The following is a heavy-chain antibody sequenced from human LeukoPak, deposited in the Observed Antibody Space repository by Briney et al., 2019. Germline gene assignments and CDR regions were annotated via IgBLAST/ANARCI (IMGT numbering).Heavy chain of an antibody. D-gene: IGHD3-3*01. CDR2: ISAYNGNT. CDR1: GYTFTSHG. J-gene: IGHJ6*02. CDR3: ARAPVPYDFWSGYSDYYGMDV. Sequence: GASVKVSCKASGYTFTSHGISWVRQAPGQGLEWMGWISAYNGNTNYAQKLQGRVTMTTDTSTSTAYMELRSLRSDDTAVYYCARAPVPYDFWSGYSDYYGMDVWGQGTTVTVSS. V-gene: IGHV1-18*01.